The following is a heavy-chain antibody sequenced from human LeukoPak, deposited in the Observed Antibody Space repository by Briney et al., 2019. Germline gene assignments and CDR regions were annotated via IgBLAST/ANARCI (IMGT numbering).Heavy chain of an antibody. V-gene: IGHV3-7*01. D-gene: IGHD5-24*01. Sequence: GRSLRLSCAASGFTLSSYWMSWVRQAPGKGLEWVANIKQHGSEKYYVDSVRGRFTISRDNAKNSLYLQMNSLRVEDTAVYYCARDGYNEGGWFDPWGQGTLVTVSS. CDR3: ARDGYNEGGWFDP. CDR1: GFTLSSYW. J-gene: IGHJ5*02. CDR2: IKQHGSEK.